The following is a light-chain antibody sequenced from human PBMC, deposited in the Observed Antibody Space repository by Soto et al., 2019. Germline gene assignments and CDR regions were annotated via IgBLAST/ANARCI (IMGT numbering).Light chain of an antibody. CDR1: SSNIGNNY. Sequence: QSVLTQPPSLSAAPGQTVTISCSGSSSNIGNNYVSWYQQLPGTAPKLLIYDNNKRPSGIPDRFSGPKSGTSATLGITGLQTGDEADYYCGTWDSSLSAGVFGGGTKLTVL. CDR2: DNN. J-gene: IGLJ2*01. V-gene: IGLV1-51*01. CDR3: GTWDSSLSAGV.